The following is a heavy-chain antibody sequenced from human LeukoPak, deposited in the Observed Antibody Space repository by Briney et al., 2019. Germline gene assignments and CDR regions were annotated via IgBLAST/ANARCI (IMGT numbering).Heavy chain of an antibody. CDR1: GGSISSSSYY. CDR2: IYYSGST. J-gene: IGHJ4*02. Sequence: SETLSLTCTVSGGSISSSSYYWGWIRQPPGKGLEWIGSIYYSGSTYYNPSLKSRVTISVDTSKDQFSLKLSSVTAADTAVYYCARDPRPRIAAAGYFDYWGQGTLVTVSS. V-gene: IGHV4-39*07. CDR3: ARDPRPRIAAAGYFDY. D-gene: IGHD6-13*01.